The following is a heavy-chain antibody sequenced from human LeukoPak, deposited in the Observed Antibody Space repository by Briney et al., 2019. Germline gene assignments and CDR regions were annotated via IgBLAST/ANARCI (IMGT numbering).Heavy chain of an antibody. Sequence: SETLSLTCTVYGGSISGFYWTWIRQAAGKGLEWIGRIYSSGSTNYNPSLKSRVTMSLGTSKNQFSLKVSSVTAADTAVYYCARQLAAAGTAGLDYWGQGTLVTVSS. J-gene: IGHJ4*02. CDR3: ARQLAAAGTAGLDY. D-gene: IGHD6-13*01. V-gene: IGHV4-4*07. CDR1: GGSISGFY. CDR2: IYSSGST.